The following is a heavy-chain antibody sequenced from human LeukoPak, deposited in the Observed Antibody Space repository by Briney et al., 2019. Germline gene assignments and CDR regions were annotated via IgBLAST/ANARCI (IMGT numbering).Heavy chain of an antibody. CDR1: GFTFSSYW. J-gene: IGHJ4*02. V-gene: IGHV3-23*01. CDR2: ISGSGGST. Sequence: GGSLRLSCAASGFTFSSYWMSWVRQAPGKGLEWVSAISGSGGSTYYADSVKGRFTISRDNSKNTLYLQMNSLRAEDTAVYYCAKGVYGYSDLDYWGQGTLVTVSS. D-gene: IGHD4-17*01. CDR3: AKGVYGYSDLDY.